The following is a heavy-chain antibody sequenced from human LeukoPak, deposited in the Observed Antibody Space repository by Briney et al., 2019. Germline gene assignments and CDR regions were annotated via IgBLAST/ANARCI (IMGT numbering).Heavy chain of an antibody. Sequence: PGGSLRLSCAASGFTFSSYGMHWVRQAPGKGLEWVAFIRYDGSNKYYADSVKGRFTISRDNSKNTLYLQMNSLRAEDTAVHYCAKDVSGMVYAADYWGQGTLVTVSS. CDR3: AKDVSGMVYAADY. J-gene: IGHJ4*02. CDR2: IRYDGSNK. CDR1: GFTFSSYG. D-gene: IGHD2-8*01. V-gene: IGHV3-30*02.